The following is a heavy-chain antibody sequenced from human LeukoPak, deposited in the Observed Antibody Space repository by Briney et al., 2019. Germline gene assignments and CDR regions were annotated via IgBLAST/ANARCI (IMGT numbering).Heavy chain of an antibody. J-gene: IGHJ6*03. CDR1: GYTFTSYD. CDR2: MNPNSGNT. D-gene: IGHD4-11*01. V-gene: IGHV1-8*03. Sequence: ASVKVSCKASGYTFTSYDINWVRQATGQGLEWVGWMNPNSGNTGYAQKFQGRVTITRNTSISTAYMELSSLRSEDTAVYYCARGSKKAFYYYYYMDVWGRGNTVTVSS. CDR3: ARGSKKAFYYYYYMDV.